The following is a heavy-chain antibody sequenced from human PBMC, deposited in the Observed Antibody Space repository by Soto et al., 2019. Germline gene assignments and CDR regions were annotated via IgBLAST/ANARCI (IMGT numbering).Heavy chain of an antibody. CDR2: ISAYNGNT. J-gene: IGHJ6*02. CDR1: GYTFTSYG. V-gene: IGHV1-18*01. D-gene: IGHD3-10*01. CDR3: ARDQATMVRGVITYYYGMDV. Sequence: ASVKVSCKASGYTFTSYGISWVRQAPGQGLEWMGWISAYNGNTNYAQKLQGRVTMTTDTSTSTAYMELRSLRSDDTVVYYCARDQATMVRGVITYYYGMDVWGQGTTVTVSS.